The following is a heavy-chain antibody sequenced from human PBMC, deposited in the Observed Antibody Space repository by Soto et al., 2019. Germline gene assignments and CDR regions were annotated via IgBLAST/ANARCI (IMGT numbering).Heavy chain of an antibody. CDR2: ISAYKGNT. CDR1: GYTFTSDG. J-gene: IGHJ4*02. CDR3: ARDTAAEGLFDY. D-gene: IGHD6-13*01. V-gene: IGHV1-18*01. Sequence: QVQLVQSGAEVKKPGASVKVSCKASGYTFTSDGICLVRQAPVQGLEWMVWISAYKGNTNYAQQLQGRVTMTTDTSTSTAYMELRSLRSDDTAVYYCARDTAAEGLFDYWGQGTLVTVSS.